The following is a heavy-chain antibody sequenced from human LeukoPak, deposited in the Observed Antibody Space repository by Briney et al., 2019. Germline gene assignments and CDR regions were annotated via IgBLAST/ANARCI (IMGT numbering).Heavy chain of an antibody. CDR2: INPSGGGT. J-gene: IGHJ4*02. Sequence: ASVKVSGKASGYTFTRYFIHWVRQAPGQGLEWVGIINPSGGGTNYAQKFQGRVTMTRDTSTSTFYMELSSLKSEDTAVYYCARGLGIAEYNFDYWGQGTLVTVSS. CDR3: ARGLGIAEYNFDY. CDR1: GYTFTRYF. V-gene: IGHV1-46*01. D-gene: IGHD6-13*01.